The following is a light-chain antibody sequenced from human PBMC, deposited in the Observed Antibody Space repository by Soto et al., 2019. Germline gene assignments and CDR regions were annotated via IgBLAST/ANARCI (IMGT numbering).Light chain of an antibody. V-gene: IGLV2-11*01. J-gene: IGLJ3*02. CDR1: SSDVGGYNF. Sequence: QSALTQPRSVSGSPGQSVTISCSGSSSDVGGYNFVSWYQQHPGKAPKLMIYDVSKRPSGVPGRFSGSKSGNTASLTISGLQAEDEADYYCCSNAGSYTRVFGGGTKLTVL. CDR2: DVS. CDR3: CSNAGSYTRV.